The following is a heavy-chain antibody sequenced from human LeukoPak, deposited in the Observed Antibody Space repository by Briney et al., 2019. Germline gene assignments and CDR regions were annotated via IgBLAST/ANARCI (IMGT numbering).Heavy chain of an antibody. Sequence: GGSLRLSCAASGFTFSDYYMSWIRQAPGKGLEWVSYISSSGTNIDYADSVKGRFTISRDNAKNSLYLQMNSLRAEDTAVYYCAKDGYSSGWYPYYFDYWGQGTLVTVSS. V-gene: IGHV3-11*01. J-gene: IGHJ4*02. D-gene: IGHD6-19*01. CDR1: GFTFSDYY. CDR3: AKDGYSSGWYPYYFDY. CDR2: ISSSGTNI.